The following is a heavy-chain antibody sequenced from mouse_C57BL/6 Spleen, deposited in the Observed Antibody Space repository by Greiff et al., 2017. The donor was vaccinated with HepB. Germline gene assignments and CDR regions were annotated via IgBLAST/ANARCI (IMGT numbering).Heavy chain of an antibody. CDR3: ARLDYSNFEGFAY. CDR1: GYTFTSYW. J-gene: IGHJ3*01. Sequence: QVQLKQPGAELVKPGASVKLSCKASGYTFTSYWMHWVKQRPGQGLEWIGMIHPNSGSTNYNEKFKSKATLTVDKSSSTTYMQLSSLTSEDSAVYYCARLDYSNFEGFAYWGQGTLVTVSA. CDR2: IHPNSGST. V-gene: IGHV1-64*01. D-gene: IGHD2-5*01.